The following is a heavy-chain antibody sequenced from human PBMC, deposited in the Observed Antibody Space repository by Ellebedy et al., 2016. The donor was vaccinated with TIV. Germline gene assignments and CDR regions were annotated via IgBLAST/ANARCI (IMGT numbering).Heavy chain of an antibody. CDR2: MAEYDGRT. CDR1: GFIFRNYV. J-gene: IGHJ4*02. V-gene: IGHV3-23*01. CDR3: TKRAENWGFFDY. Sequence: GESLKISCAASGFIFRNYVMAWVRQVPGKGLQWVSAMAEYDGRTFYADSVRGRFTISRDNSGNTLFLQMNSLRAEDTAIYYCTKRAENWGFFDYWGQGARVTVSS. D-gene: IGHD3-16*01.